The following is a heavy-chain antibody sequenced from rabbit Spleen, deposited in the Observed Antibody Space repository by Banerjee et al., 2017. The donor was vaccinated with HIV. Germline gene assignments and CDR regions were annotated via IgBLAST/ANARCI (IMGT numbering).Heavy chain of an antibody. V-gene: IGHV1S45*01. CDR3: ARDLTSVIGWNFNL. Sequence: QEQLEESGGGLVKPEGSLTLTCKASGVSFSSSDYICWVRQAPGKGLEWISCIAGSSSGFTYSATWAKGRFTISKTSSTTVTLQMTSLTAADTATYFCARDLTSVIGWNFNLWGQGTLVTVS. CDR1: GVSFSSSDY. J-gene: IGHJ4*01. CDR2: IAGSSSGFT. D-gene: IGHD2-1*01.